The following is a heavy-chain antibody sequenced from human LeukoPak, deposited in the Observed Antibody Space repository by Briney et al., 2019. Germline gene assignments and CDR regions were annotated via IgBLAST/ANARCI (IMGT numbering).Heavy chain of an antibody. CDR3: AKEEFDF. V-gene: IGHV3-23*01. J-gene: IGHJ4*02. CDR2: VSATGVGT. Sequence: QSGGSLRLSCAAPGFTFSNYAMNWVRQAPGKGLEWVSTVSATGVGTYYAASVKGHFTISRDNSKNTLYLQMNSLRAEDTAVYYCAKEEFDFWGQGTLVTVSS. CDR1: GFTFSNYA.